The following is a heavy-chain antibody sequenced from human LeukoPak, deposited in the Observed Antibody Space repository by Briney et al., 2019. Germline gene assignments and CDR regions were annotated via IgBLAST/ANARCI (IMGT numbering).Heavy chain of an antibody. CDR3: ARGDRTGYSSSWYDY. V-gene: IGHV4-31*03. CDR2: IYYGGST. D-gene: IGHD6-13*01. CDR1: GGSISSGGYY. Sequence: SETLSLTCTVSGGSISSGGYYWSWIRQHPGKGLEWIGYIYYGGSTYYNPSLKSRVTISVDTSKNQFSLKLSSVTAADTAVYYCARGDRTGYSSSWYDYWGQGTLVTVSS. J-gene: IGHJ4*02.